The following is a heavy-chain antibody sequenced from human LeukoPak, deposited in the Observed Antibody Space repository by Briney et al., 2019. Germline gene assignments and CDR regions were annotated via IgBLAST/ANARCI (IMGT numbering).Heavy chain of an antibody. CDR3: TTDYYDYVWGSYRPDY. V-gene: IGHV3-15*01. Sequence: RSGGSLRLSCAASGFTFSNAWMTWVRQAPGQGLEWVARIKSKTDGETTDYAAPVKGRFTISRDDSKNTLYLQMNSLKTEDTAVYYCTTDYYDYVWGSYRPDYWGQGTLVTVSS. CDR1: GFTFSNAW. J-gene: IGHJ4*02. CDR2: IKSKTDGETT. D-gene: IGHD3-16*02.